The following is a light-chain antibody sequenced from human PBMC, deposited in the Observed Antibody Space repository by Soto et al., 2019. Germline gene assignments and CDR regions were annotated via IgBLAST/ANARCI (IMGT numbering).Light chain of an antibody. CDR2: DAS. V-gene: IGKV3-11*01. J-gene: IGKJ3*01. CDR3: QQRSNWPPFT. Sequence: EIVFTHSVATLYVSPVQRVTLSCRASESVDINLAWYQQKPGQAPRLLIYDASNRATGIPARFSGSGSGTDFTLTISSLEPEDFALYYCQQRSNWPPFTFGPGTKVDIK. CDR1: ESVDIN.